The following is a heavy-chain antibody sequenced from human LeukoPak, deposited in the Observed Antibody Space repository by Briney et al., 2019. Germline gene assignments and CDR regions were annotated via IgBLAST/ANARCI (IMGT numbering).Heavy chain of an antibody. Sequence: GGSLRLSCAAPGFTFSDYYMSWIRQAPGKGLEWVSYISSSGSTIYYADSVKGRFTISRDNAKNSLYLQMNSLRAEDTAVYYCARVYTNFPRYYYYMDVWGKGTTVTVSS. CDR1: GFTFSDYY. D-gene: IGHD2-8*01. J-gene: IGHJ6*03. CDR3: ARVYTNFPRYYYYMDV. V-gene: IGHV3-11*01. CDR2: ISSSGSTI.